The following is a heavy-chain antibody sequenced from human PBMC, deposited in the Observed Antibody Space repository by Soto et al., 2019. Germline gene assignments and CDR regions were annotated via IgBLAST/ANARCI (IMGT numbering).Heavy chain of an antibody. V-gene: IGHV3-23*01. D-gene: IGHD6-6*01. Sequence: GGSLRLSCAASGFTFSSYAMSWVRQAPGKGLEWLSAISGSGGSTYYADSVKGRFTISRDNSKNTLYLQMNSLRAEDTAVYYCAKVFGGAARSPTDYWGQGTLVTVSS. CDR2: ISGSGGST. J-gene: IGHJ4*02. CDR3: AKVFGGAARSPTDY. CDR1: GFTFSSYA.